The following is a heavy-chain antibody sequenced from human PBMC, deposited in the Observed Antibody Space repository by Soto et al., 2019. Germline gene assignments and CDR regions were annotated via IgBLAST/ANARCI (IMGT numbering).Heavy chain of an antibody. CDR1: GFTFSSYA. V-gene: IGHV3-23*01. CDR2: ISGSGGST. D-gene: IGHD6-13*01. CDR3: AKDFFMDFTGDSSSWYLGASGYFDY. Sequence: EVQLLESGGGLVQPGGSLRLSCAASGFTFSSYAMSWVRQAPGKGLEWVSAISGSGGSTYYADSVKGRFTISRDNSKNTLYLQMNSLRAEDTAVYYCAKDFFMDFTGDSSSWYLGASGYFDYWGQGTLVTVSS. J-gene: IGHJ4*02.